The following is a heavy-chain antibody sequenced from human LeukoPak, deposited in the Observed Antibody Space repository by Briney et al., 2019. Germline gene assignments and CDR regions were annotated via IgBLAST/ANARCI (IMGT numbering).Heavy chain of an antibody. D-gene: IGHD3-10*01. CDR3: ARDNYYGSGSYFGANYYYGMDV. CDR1: GFTVSSNY. Sequence: GGSLRLSCAASGFTVSSNYMSWVRQAPGKGLEWVSVIYSGGSTYYADSVKGRFTISRDNSKNTLYLQMNSLRAEDTAVYYCARDNYYGSGSYFGANYYYGMDVWGQGTTVTVSS. CDR2: IYSGGST. J-gene: IGHJ6*02. V-gene: IGHV3-66*01.